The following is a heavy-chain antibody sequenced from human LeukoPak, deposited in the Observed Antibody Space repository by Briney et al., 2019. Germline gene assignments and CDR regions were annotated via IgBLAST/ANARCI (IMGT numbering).Heavy chain of an antibody. D-gene: IGHD1-1*01. V-gene: IGHV3-30*04. CDR1: GFTFSNNA. Sequence: GGSLRLSCAASGFTFSNNAMHWVRQAPGKGLEWVAVISYDGSNKYHADSVKGRFTISRDNSKNTVYLQMNSLRAEDTAVYFCAKEYGYDYNYFYSMDVWGTGTTVTISS. J-gene: IGHJ6*03. CDR3: AKEYGYDYNYFYSMDV. CDR2: ISYDGSNK.